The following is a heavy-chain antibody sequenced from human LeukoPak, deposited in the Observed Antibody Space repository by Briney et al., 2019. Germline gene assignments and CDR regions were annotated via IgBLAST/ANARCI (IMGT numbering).Heavy chain of an antibody. J-gene: IGHJ4*02. CDR1: GFTFTSYS. V-gene: IGHV3-21*01. CDR2: FSDNGFYI. CDR3: ARQPNGPTYFIDY. D-gene: IGHD2/OR15-2a*01. Sequence: PGGSLRLSCAASGFTFTSYSMNWVRQAPGKGLEWVSSFSDNGFYIYYADSVKGRFTISRDNAKNSLSLQMNSLRAEDTAVYYCARQPNGPTYFIDYWGQGVLATVSS.